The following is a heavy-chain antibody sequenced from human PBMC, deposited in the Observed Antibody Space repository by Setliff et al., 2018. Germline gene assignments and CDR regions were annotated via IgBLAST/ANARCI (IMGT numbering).Heavy chain of an antibody. D-gene: IGHD6-25*01. CDR1: GYAFTSYY. V-gene: IGHV1-46*01. J-gene: IGHJ4*02. CDR2: INTGGGSA. CDR3: ARAGLAAAGRKGVFDH. Sequence: ASVKVSCKASGYAFTSYYMYWVRQAPGQGLEWMGTINTGGGSASIVDQFQGRVTMTRDTSTSTIYLELTSLRSDDTAVYYCARAGLAAAGRKGVFDHWGQGTLVTVSS.